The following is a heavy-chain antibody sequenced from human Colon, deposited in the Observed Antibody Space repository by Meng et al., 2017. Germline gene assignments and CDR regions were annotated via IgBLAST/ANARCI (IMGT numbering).Heavy chain of an antibody. CDR3: ARGGAPPYYFDY. CDR1: GYTFSNYE. CDR2: MNPDSGKT. J-gene: IGHJ4*02. V-gene: IGHV1-8*02. Sequence: QVQLVQSGAEVTKPGASVRVSCETSGYTFSNYEVNWVRQASGHGLEWMGWMNPDSGKTGYAHKFQGRVTLTRDTSTGTAYMELTSLTPDDTAVYYCARGGAPPYYFDYWGQGTLVHRLL. D-gene: IGHD1-26*01.